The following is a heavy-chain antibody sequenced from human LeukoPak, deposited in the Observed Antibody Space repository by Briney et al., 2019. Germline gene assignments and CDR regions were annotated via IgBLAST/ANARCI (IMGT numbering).Heavy chain of an antibody. CDR2: ITNTSSNI. Sequence: GGSRRLCCAASGFTFSSYRMSWVRLAPGRGLEWVSSITNTSSNIYYADSVKGRFTISRDNAKNSVFLQMNSLRAEDTVVYYCVRDWGYWGQGTLVTVSS. J-gene: IGHJ4*02. CDR3: VRDWGY. CDR1: GFTFSSYR. D-gene: IGHD3-22*01. V-gene: IGHV3-48*04.